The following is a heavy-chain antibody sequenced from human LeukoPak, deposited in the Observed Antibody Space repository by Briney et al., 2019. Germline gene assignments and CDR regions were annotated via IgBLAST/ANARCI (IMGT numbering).Heavy chain of an antibody. D-gene: IGHD5-18*01. CDR1: GGSFSVYY. J-gene: IGHJ6*02. CDR3: ASGYSFWSPRRYYYGMDV. V-gene: IGHV4-34*01. Sequence: PSETLSLTCAVYGGSFSVYYWSWIRQPPGKGLEWIGEINHSGSTNYNPSLKSRVTISVDTSKNQFSLKLSSVTAADTAVCYCASGYSFWSPRRYYYGMDVWGQGTLVTVSS. CDR2: INHSGST.